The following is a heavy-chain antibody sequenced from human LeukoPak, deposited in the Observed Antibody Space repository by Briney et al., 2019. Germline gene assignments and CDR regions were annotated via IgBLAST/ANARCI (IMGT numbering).Heavy chain of an antibody. J-gene: IGHJ4*02. CDR1: GGSISSYY. D-gene: IGHD3-10*01. CDR2: IYYSGST. CDR3: ARDRLLWFGEPLSGAFDY. V-gene: IGHV4-59*12. Sequence: KPSETLSLTCTVSGGSISSYYWSWIRQPPGKGLEWIGYIYYSGSTNYNPSLKSRVTMSVDTSKNQFSLKLSSVTAADTAVYYCARDRLLWFGEPLSGAFDYWGQGTLVTVSS.